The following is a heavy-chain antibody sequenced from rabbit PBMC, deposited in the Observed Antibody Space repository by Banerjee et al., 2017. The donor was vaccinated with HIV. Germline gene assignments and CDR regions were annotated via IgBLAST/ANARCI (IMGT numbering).Heavy chain of an antibody. D-gene: IGHD4-1*01. CDR1: GIDFSRYYY. V-gene: IGHV1S45*01. J-gene: IGHJ4*01. CDR3: ARDLAGVIGWNFDL. Sequence: QQQLAESGGGLVKPGGTLTLTCKAPGIDFSRYYYTCWVRQAPGKGLEWIAGIYDGSSGDTYYASWAKGRFTISKTSSTTVTLQMTSLAAADTATYFCARDLAGVIGWNFDLWGQGTLVTVS. CDR2: IYDGSSGDT.